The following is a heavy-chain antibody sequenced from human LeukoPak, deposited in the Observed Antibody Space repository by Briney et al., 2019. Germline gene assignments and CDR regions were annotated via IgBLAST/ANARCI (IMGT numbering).Heavy chain of an antibody. CDR1: GGSISSGGYS. Sequence: SQTLSLTCTVSGGSISSGGYSWSWIRQHPGKGLEWIGYIYYSGSTYYNPSLKSRVTISVDTSKNQFSLKLSSVTAADTAVYYCARGRVLRFLEWLSDYWGQGTLVTVSS. CDR3: ARGRVLRFLEWLSDY. J-gene: IGHJ4*02. CDR2: IYYSGST. D-gene: IGHD3-3*01. V-gene: IGHV4-31*03.